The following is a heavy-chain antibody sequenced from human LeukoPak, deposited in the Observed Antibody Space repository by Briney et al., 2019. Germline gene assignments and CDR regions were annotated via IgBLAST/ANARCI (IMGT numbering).Heavy chain of an antibody. CDR1: GFTFTSYW. J-gene: IGHJ4*02. CDR3: VRDSSTPDY. V-gene: IGHV3-7*01. Sequence: PGGSLRLSCAASGFTFTSYWMSWVRQAPGKGLAWVANINLDGSEKYYVDSVKGRFTISRDNARNSLHLQMNSLRAEDTAVYYCVRDSSTPDYWGQGTLVTVSS. D-gene: IGHD3-10*01. CDR2: INLDGSEK.